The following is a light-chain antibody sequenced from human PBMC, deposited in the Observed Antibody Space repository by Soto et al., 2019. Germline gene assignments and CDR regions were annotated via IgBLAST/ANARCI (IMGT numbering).Light chain of an antibody. CDR3: CSYAGSYTSYV. J-gene: IGLJ1*01. Sequence: QSVLTQHRSVSGSPGQSVTISCSGTINDVGGYNSVSWFQHHPGSAPKLMVHSVTQRPSGVPDRFSGSKSGNTASLTISGLQAEDEADYYCCSYAGSYTSYVFGTGTKVTVL. CDR1: INDVGGYNS. V-gene: IGLV2-11*01. CDR2: SVT.